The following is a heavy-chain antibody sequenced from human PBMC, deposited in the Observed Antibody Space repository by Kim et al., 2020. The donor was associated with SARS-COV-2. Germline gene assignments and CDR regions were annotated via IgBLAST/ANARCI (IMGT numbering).Heavy chain of an antibody. CDR3: TTDDRQLLTSYYYGMDV. V-gene: IGHV3-15*01. CDR1: RFTFSNAW. D-gene: IGHD2-2*01. CDR2: IKSKTDGGTQ. J-gene: IGHJ6*02. Sequence: GGSLRLSCAASRFTFSNAWMSWVRQAPGKGLEWVGRIKSKTDGGTQDYAAPVKGRFTISRDESKNTLYLQMNSLKTEDTAVYYCTTDDRQLLTSYYYGMDVWGQGTTVTVSS.